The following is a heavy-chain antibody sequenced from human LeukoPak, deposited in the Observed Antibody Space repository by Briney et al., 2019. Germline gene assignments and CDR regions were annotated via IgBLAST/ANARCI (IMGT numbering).Heavy chain of an antibody. V-gene: IGHV1-2*02. CDR3: AIVGARDAFDI. D-gene: IGHD1-26*01. J-gene: IGHJ3*02. CDR1: GYTFTSYG. Sequence: ASVKVSCKASGYTFTSYGISWVRQAPGQGLEWMGWINPNSGGTNYAQKFQGRVTMTRDTSISTAYMELSRLRSDDTAVYYCAIVGARDAFDIWGQGTMVTVSS. CDR2: INPNSGGT.